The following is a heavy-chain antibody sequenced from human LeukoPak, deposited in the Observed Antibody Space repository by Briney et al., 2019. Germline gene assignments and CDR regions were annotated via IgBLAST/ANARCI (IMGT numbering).Heavy chain of an antibody. CDR3: ARDWFDGDYDRFDY. CDR1: GFTFSSYW. J-gene: IGHJ4*02. Sequence: GGSLRLSCAVSGFTFSSYWMSWFRQAPGKGLEWVANINQDGSQKFSVDSVEGRFTISRDNAKDSLSLQMNSLRVEDTAVYYCARDWFDGDYDRFDYWGQGTLVTVSS. V-gene: IGHV3-7*03. D-gene: IGHD4-17*01. CDR2: INQDGSQK.